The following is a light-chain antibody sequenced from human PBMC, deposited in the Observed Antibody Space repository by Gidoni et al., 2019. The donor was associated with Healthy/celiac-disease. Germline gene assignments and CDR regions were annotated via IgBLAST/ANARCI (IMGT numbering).Light chain of an antibody. Sequence: EIVMTQPPATLSVSPGERATLSCRASQSVSSNLAWYQQKPGQAPRLLIYGASTRATGIPARFSGSGSGTEFTLTISSLQSEDFAVYYCQQYNNWPPLTFGGXTKVEIK. CDR2: GAS. J-gene: IGKJ4*01. V-gene: IGKV3-15*01. CDR3: QQYNNWPPLT. CDR1: QSVSSN.